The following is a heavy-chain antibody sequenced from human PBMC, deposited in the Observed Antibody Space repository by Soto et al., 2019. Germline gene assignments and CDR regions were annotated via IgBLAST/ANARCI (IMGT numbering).Heavy chain of an antibody. J-gene: IGHJ6*02. V-gene: IGHV1-69*13. D-gene: IGHD3-9*01. CDR3: ARIAGYDILTGYHYYGMDV. CDR2: IIPIFGTA. Sequence: ASVKVSCKASGGTFSSYAISWLRQAPGQGLEWMGGIIPIFGTANYAQKFQGRVTITAEESTSTAYMELSSLRSEDTAVYYCARIAGYDILTGYHYYGMDVWGQGTTVTVSS. CDR1: GGTFSSYA.